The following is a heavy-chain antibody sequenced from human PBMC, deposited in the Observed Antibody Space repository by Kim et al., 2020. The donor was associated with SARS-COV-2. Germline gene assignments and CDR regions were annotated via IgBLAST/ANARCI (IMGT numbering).Heavy chain of an antibody. CDR2: IYYSGST. D-gene: IGHD2-2*02. V-gene: IGHV4-59*13. CDR1: GGSISSYY. Sequence: SETLSLTCTVSGGSISSYYWSWIRQPPGKGLEWIGYIYYSGSTNYNPSLKSRVTISVDTSKNQFSLKLSSVTAADTAVYYCARSMRSYCSSTSCYRSHRYYYYGMDVWGQGTTVTVSS. CDR3: ARSMRSYCSSTSCYRSHRYYYYGMDV. J-gene: IGHJ6*02.